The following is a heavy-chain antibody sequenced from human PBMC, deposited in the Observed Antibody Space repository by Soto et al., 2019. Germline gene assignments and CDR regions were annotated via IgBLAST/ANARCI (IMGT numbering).Heavy chain of an antibody. CDR1: GLPFSSYG. Sequence: QVQLVESGGGVVQPGRSLRLSCAASGLPFSSYGMRWVRQAPGKGLECVAIIPHDGSYKYHVDSVKGRFTIPRDNSKNTLYLQMDSLRPEDTAVYYCGALNYGGDDCWGQGTLVTVSS. CDR2: IPHDGSYK. CDR3: GALNYGGDDC. V-gene: IGHV3-30*03. D-gene: IGHD4-17*01. J-gene: IGHJ4*02.